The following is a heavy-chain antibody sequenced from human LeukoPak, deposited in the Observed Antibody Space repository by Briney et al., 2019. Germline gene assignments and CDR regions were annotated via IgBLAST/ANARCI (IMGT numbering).Heavy chain of an antibody. D-gene: IGHD3-22*01. V-gene: IGHV1-18*01. CDR2: IGTYGGDT. CDR3: ARDLWNGYDDSGYNRDFDS. J-gene: IGHJ5*01. CDR1: TSR. Sequence: ASVKVSCKATSRISWVRQAPGQGLEWMGWIGTYGGDTYYAQKFQGRITVTTDTSTSTVYMELRTLRSDDTAVYYCARDLWNGYDDSGYNRDFDSWGQGTLVTVSS.